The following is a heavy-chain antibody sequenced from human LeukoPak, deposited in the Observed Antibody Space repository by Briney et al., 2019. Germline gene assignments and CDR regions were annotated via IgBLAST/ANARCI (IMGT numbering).Heavy chain of an antibody. CDR2: IRFDGSYR. J-gene: IGHJ6*03. Sequence: GGSLRLSCAPSGFTFSSYGMHWVRQAPVKGLEWVAFIRFDGSYRYYADSVKGRFTISRDNAKNSLYLQMDSLGPEDTAVYYCARDPYSGNYGNDYYYYMDVWGKGTTVTISS. V-gene: IGHV3-30*02. D-gene: IGHD1-26*01. CDR3: ARDPYSGNYGNDYYYYMDV. CDR1: GFTFSSYG.